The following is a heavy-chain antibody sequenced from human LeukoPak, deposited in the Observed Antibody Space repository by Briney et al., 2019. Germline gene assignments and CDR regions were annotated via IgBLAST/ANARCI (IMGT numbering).Heavy chain of an antibody. V-gene: IGHV1-69*04. Sequence: SVKVSCKASGGTFSSYAISWVRQAPGQGLEWMGRIIPILGIANYAQKFQGRVTITADKSTSTAYMELSSLRSEDTAVYYCARASGSYGLDSYYYGMDVWGQGTTVTVSS. CDR1: GGTFSSYA. CDR3: ARASGSYGLDSYYYGMDV. D-gene: IGHD3-10*01. J-gene: IGHJ6*02. CDR2: IIPILGIA.